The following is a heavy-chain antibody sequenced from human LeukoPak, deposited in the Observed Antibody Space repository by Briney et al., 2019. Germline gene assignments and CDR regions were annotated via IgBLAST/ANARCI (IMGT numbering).Heavy chain of an antibody. CDR3: ARDLAAYYGSGSTPGWFDP. J-gene: IGHJ5*02. Sequence: ASVKVSSKASGGTFSSYAISWVRQAPGQRLEWMGGIISIFGTANYAQKFQGRVTITTDESTSTAYMELSSLRSEDTAVYYCARDLAAYYGSGSTPGWFDPWGQGTLVTVSS. V-gene: IGHV1-69*05. CDR2: IISIFGTA. D-gene: IGHD3-10*01. CDR1: GGTFSSYA.